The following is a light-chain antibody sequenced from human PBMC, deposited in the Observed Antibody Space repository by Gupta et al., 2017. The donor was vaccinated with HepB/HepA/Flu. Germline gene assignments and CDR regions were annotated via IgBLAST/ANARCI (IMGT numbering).Light chain of an antibody. V-gene: IGKV1-5*03. CDR3: QQDKSYPVT. J-gene: IGKJ3*01. CDR2: EAS. CDR1: QSMSIW. Sequence: DIQMTQSPSTLAASVGDRVTITCRASQSMSIWLTWYQQKPGKAPKLLIYEASTLESGVPSRFSGSGSGTEFTLTISSLQPDDFATFYCQQDKSYPVTFGHGTKVEIK.